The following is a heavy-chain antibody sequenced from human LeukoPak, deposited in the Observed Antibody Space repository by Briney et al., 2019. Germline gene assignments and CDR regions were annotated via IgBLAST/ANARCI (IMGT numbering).Heavy chain of an antibody. Sequence: PGGSLRLSCAASGFIFNNYAMSWVRQAPGKGLEWVSVITGNGDKTYYADSVKGRFTISRDSSKNTLYLQMNSLRAEDTAVYYCAIAYCGGDCDQYYFDYWGQGTLVAVSS. D-gene: IGHD2-21*02. J-gene: IGHJ4*02. CDR1: GFIFNNYA. CDR2: ITGNGDKT. CDR3: AIAYCGGDCDQYYFDY. V-gene: IGHV3-23*01.